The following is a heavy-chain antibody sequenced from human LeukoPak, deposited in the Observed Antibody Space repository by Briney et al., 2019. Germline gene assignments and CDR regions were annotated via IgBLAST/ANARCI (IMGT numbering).Heavy chain of an antibody. V-gene: IGHV4-34*01. J-gene: IGHJ4*02. CDR2: INHSGST. CDR3: ARGWGGSYFDY. Sequence: PSETLSLTCAVYGGSFSGYYWSWIRQPPGKGLEWIGEINHSGSTNYNPSLKSRVTISVDTSKNQFSLKLSSVTAADTAVYYCARGWGGSYFDYWGQGTLVTVSS. CDR1: GGSFSGYY. D-gene: IGHD1-26*01.